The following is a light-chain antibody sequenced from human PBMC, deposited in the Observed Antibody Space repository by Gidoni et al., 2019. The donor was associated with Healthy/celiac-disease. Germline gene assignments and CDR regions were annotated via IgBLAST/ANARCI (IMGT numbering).Light chain of an antibody. CDR1: QSISIW. J-gene: IGKJ4*01. CDR3: QQFSNYPFT. Sequence: DSHMTQSPSTLSASVGDSVTITCRASQSISIWLAWYQQKPGKAPKLLISKASTLESGVPSRFSGSGSWTEFTLTVSSLQHDDFATYYCQQFSNYPFTFGGGTHLEIK. V-gene: IGKV1-5*03. CDR2: KAS.